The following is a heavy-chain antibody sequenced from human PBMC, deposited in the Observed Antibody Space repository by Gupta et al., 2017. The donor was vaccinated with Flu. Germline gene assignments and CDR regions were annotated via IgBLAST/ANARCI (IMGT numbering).Heavy chain of an antibody. V-gene: IGHV1-69*06. CDR2: IIPIFGTA. J-gene: IGHJ6*02. CDR1: GGTFSSYA. D-gene: IGHD2-8*01. CDR3: ASSRSVYAIPVGGYYYGMDV. Sequence: QVQLVQSGAEVKKPGSSVKVSCKASGGTFSSYAISWVRQAPGQGLEWMGGIIPIFGTANYAQKFQGRVTITADKSTSTAYMELSSLRSEDTAVYYCASSRSVYAIPVGGYYYGMDVWGQGTTVTVSS.